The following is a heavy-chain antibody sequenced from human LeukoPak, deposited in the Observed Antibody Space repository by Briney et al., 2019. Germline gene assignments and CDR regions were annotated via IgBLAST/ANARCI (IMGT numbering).Heavy chain of an antibody. Sequence: PSETLSLTCAVYGGSFSGYYWSWIRQPPGKGLEWIGEINHSGSTNYNPSLKSRVTISVDTSKNQFSLKLSSVTAADTAVYYCARGRRRNEHFDYWGQGTLVTVSS. J-gene: IGHJ4*02. CDR2: INHSGST. D-gene: IGHD1-1*01. CDR3: ARGRRRNEHFDY. V-gene: IGHV4-34*01. CDR1: GGSFSGYY.